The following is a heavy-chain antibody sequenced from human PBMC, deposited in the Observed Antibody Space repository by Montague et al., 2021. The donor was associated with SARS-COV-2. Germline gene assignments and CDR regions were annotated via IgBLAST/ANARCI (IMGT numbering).Heavy chain of an antibody. J-gene: IGHJ4*02. CDR2: TNYRSKLTS. Sequence: CAISGDSVWSNTAAWNWIRQSPSGGLEWLGRTNYRSKLTSDYATSVEGRISIDPDTSKNQFFLHLRSVTPEDTGVYYCVRVTGSAQAGFDAWGQGTLVTGSS. V-gene: IGHV6-1*01. CDR1: GDSVWSNTAA. CDR3: VRVTGSAQAGFDA. D-gene: IGHD3-10*01.